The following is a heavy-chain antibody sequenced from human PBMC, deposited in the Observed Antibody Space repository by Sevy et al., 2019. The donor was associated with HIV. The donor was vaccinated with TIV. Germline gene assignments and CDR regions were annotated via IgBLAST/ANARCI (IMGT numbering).Heavy chain of an antibody. CDR3: PRYIARPKGYFFDY. CDR1: GFTFSTYW. V-gene: IGHV3-7*01. CDR2: IKQDGTAK. Sequence: GGSLRLSCAASGFTFSTYWMSWVRQAPGKGLEWVAHIKQDGTAKYVVDSAKGRFTISRDNANQSLYLQMDNLRAEDTAVYYCPRYIARPKGYFFDYWGQGTLVTVSS. D-gene: IGHD6-6*01. J-gene: IGHJ4*02.